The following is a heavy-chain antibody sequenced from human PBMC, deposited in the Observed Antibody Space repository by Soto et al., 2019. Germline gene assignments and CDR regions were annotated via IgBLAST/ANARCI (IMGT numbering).Heavy chain of an antibody. J-gene: IGHJ4*02. CDR2: INHSGST. Sequence: SATLSLTCAVYGGSFSGYYWSWIRQPPGKGLEWIGEINHSGSTNYNPSLKSRVTISVDTSKNQFSLKLCSVTAADTAVYYCARCRARYYYDSSGYYPGGSYFDYWGQGTLVTVSS. CDR3: ARCRARYYYDSSGYYPGGSYFDY. CDR1: GGSFSGYY. D-gene: IGHD3-22*01. V-gene: IGHV4-34*01.